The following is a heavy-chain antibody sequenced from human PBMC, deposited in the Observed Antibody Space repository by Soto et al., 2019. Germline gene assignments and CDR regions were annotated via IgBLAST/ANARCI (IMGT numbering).Heavy chain of an antibody. J-gene: IGHJ4*02. V-gene: IGHV5-51*03. Sequence: EVQLVQSGAEVKKPGESLKISCKGSGYSFTSYWIGWVRQMPGKGLEWMGIIYPGDSDTRYSPSFQGQVTISADKSISTAYLQWTRLKASDIAMYHCARLHYDSSGYYWDYFEYWGQGTLVTVSS. CDR2: IYPGDSDT. CDR3: ARLHYDSSGYYWDYFEY. CDR1: GYSFTSYW. D-gene: IGHD3-22*01.